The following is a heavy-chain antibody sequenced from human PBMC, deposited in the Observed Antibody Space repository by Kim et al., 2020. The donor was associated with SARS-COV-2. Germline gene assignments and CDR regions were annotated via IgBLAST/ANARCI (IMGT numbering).Heavy chain of an antibody. D-gene: IGHD4-17*01. Sequence: GGSLRLSCAASGFTVSSNYMSWVRQAPGKGLEWVSVIYSGDSTYYADSVKGRFTISRDNSKNTLYLQMNSLRAEDTAVYYCARVLTTDENWFDPWGQGTLVTVSS. J-gene: IGHJ5*02. CDR3: ARVLTTDENWFDP. CDR2: IYSGDST. V-gene: IGHV3-66*01. CDR1: GFTVSSNY.